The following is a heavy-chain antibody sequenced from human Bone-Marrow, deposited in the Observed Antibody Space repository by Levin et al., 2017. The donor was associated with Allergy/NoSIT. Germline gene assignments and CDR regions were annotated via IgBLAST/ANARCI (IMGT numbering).Heavy chain of an antibody. Sequence: ASVKVSCKTSGFPFTAYYIHWVRQAPGHGLEWMGWLNPNSGATNSAHKFLGRVTMPRDTSINTAYMELSSLRSDDTATYYCATPYFDYAFEIWGQGTKVTVSS. CDR3: ATPYFDYAFEI. CDR2: LNPNSGAT. V-gene: IGHV1-2*07. CDR1: GFPFTAYY. J-gene: IGHJ3*02. D-gene: IGHD3-9*01.